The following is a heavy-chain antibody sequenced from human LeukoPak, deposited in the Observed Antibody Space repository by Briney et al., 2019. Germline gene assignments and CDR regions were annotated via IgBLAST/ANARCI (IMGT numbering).Heavy chain of an antibody. J-gene: IGHJ4*02. Sequence: KPSETLSLTCAVSGYSISSGYYWGWIRHPPGKGLEGIGSIYHSGTTYYNPSLKSRVTISVDTSKNQVSVKLGSVTAADTAVYYCARHRMATIKSFDYWGQGTLVTVSS. CDR2: IYHSGTT. V-gene: IGHV4-38-2*01. CDR1: GYSISSGYY. CDR3: ARHRMATIKSFDY. D-gene: IGHD5-24*01.